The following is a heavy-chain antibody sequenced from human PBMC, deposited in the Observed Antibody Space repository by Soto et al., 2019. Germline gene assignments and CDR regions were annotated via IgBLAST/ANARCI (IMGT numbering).Heavy chain of an antibody. CDR2: IIPVFQTA. V-gene: IGHV1-69*13. J-gene: IGHJ4*02. CDR1: GGLFISYP. Sequence: SVKVSCKASGGLFISYPISWVRQVPGQGLEWMGGIIPVFQTAYYTQRFQGRVTITADESTNTAYMELSSLRSEDTAIYYCARGGSGYTWFNEFWGQGTLVTVSS. D-gene: IGHD3-22*01. CDR3: ARGGSGYTWFNEF.